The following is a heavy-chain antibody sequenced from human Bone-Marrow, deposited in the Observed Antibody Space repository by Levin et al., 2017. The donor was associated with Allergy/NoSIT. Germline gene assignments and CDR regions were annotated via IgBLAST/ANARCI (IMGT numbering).Heavy chain of an antibody. CDR1: GYSISSGYY. CDR2: IYHSGST. V-gene: IGHV4-38-2*02. CDR3: ARVRQWERLPGWGDYYYYYGMDV. J-gene: IGHJ6*02. D-gene: IGHD1-26*01. Sequence: SETLSLTCTVSGYSISSGYYWGWIRQPPGKGLEWIGSIYHSGSTYYNPPLKSRVTISVDTSKNQFSLKLSSVTAADTAVYYCARVRQWERLPGWGDYYYYYGMDVWGQGTTVTVSS.